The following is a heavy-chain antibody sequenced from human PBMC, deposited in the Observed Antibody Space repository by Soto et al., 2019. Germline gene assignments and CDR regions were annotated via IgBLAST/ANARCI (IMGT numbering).Heavy chain of an antibody. Sequence: QVQLVQSGAEVKKPGASVKVSCKASGYSFTSYDINWVRQATGRGLEWMGWMNPNSGNTGYAQKFQGRVTMTRNTSISTAYMELSSLRSEDTAVYYCARVSMGSSSEDFQHWGQGTLVTVSS. V-gene: IGHV1-8*01. D-gene: IGHD6-6*01. CDR3: ARVSMGSSSEDFQH. J-gene: IGHJ1*01. CDR1: GYSFTSYD. CDR2: MNPNSGNT.